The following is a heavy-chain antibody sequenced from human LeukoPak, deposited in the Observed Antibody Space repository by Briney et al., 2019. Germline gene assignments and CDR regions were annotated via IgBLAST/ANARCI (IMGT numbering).Heavy chain of an antibody. Sequence: GGALRLSCAASGFTFSNAWMSWVRQAPGKGLEWVGRIKSKTDGGTTDYAAPVKGRFTISRDDSKNTLYLQMNSLKPEDTAVYYCTTDGYYDFWSGYRAYWGQGTLVTVSS. CDR1: GFTFSNAW. CDR2: IKSKTDGGTT. D-gene: IGHD3-3*01. CDR3: TTDGYYDFWSGYRAY. V-gene: IGHV3-15*01. J-gene: IGHJ4*02.